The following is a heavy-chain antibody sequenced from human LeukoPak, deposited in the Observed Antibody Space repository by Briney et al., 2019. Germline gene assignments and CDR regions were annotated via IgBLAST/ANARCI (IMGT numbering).Heavy chain of an antibody. Sequence: SVKVSCKASGGTFSSYAISWVRQAPGQGLEWMGRIIPILGIANYAQKFQGRVTITADKSTSTAYMELGSLRSEDTAVYYCARDGNDYYDSSGYLDYWGQGTLVTVSS. CDR2: IIPILGIA. CDR1: GGTFSSYA. J-gene: IGHJ4*02. V-gene: IGHV1-69*04. CDR3: ARDGNDYYDSSGYLDY. D-gene: IGHD3-22*01.